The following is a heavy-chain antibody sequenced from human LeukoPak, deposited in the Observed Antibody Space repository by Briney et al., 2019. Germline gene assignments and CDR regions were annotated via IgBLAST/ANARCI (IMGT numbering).Heavy chain of an antibody. V-gene: IGHV3-23*01. D-gene: IGHD6-19*01. CDR2: ITSGSST. CDR1: GFTFSNYA. CDR3: AKDSNGWYQRGSNYFDY. Sequence: GGSLRLSCAASGFTFSNYAMSWVRQVPGKGLQWVSAITSGSSTYYADSVKGRFTVSRDNSKNTLYLQIHSLRAEDTAEYYCAKDSNGWYQRGSNYFDYWGQGTLVTVSS. J-gene: IGHJ4*02.